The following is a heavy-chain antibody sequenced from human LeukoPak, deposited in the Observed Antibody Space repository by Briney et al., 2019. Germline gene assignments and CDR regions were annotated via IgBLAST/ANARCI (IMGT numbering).Heavy chain of an antibody. CDR1: GFTFSSYS. CDR3: ARDRGGYCSSTSCYLSEVDV. Sequence: GGSLRLSCAGSGFTFSSYSMNWVRQAPGKGLEWVSYIGSSSSTIYYADSVKGRFTISRDNAKNSLYLQMNSLRAEDTAVYYCARDRGGYCSSTSCYLSEVDVWGKGTTVTVSS. V-gene: IGHV3-48*01. CDR2: IGSSSSTI. J-gene: IGHJ6*04. D-gene: IGHD2-2*01.